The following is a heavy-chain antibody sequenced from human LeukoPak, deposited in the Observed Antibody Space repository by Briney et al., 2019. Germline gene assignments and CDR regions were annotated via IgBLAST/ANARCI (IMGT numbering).Heavy chain of an antibody. CDR2: IPESGST. J-gene: IGHJ4*02. V-gene: IGHV4-59*01. CDR3: ARAGSGWYGGRLFEF. D-gene: IGHD6-13*01. Sequence: SETLSLTCTVSGGSISFYHWSWIRQSPGKELDWIGDIPESGSTNYMPSLKSRVTISVDTSNQFSLKLSSVTAADTAVYYCARAGSGWYGGRLFEFWGPGALVAVSS. CDR1: GGSISFYH.